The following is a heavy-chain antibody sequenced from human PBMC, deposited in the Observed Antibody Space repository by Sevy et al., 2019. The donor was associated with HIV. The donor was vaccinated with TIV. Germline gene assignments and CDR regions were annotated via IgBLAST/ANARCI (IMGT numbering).Heavy chain of an antibody. D-gene: IGHD3-3*01. V-gene: IGHV3-23*01. CDR1: GFTFDSYA. CDR2: ISGSGYAT. Sequence: GGSLRLSCAASGFTFDSYAMHWVRQVAGKGLEWVSTISGSGYATYYADSVKGRFIISRDTSRNNLYLQMNSLRVEYSAVYFCAKDRVTVFGVVVTFDSWGQGTLVTVSS. CDR3: AKDRVTVFGVVVTFDS. J-gene: IGHJ4*02.